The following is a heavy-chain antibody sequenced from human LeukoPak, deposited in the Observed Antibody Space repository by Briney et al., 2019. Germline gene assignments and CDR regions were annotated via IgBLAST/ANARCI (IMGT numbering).Heavy chain of an antibody. D-gene: IGHD1-1*01. CDR1: GFTFSSFW. CDR3: ARGGSRHPSPEDY. Sequence: GGSLRLSCAASGFTFSSFWMSWVRQAPGKGLAWVANIKQDGSEKYFVDSVKGRFTISRDNAKNSLYLQMSSLRAEDTAVYYCARGGSRHPSPEDYWGRGTLVTVS. J-gene: IGHJ4*02. CDR2: IKQDGSEK. V-gene: IGHV3-7*03.